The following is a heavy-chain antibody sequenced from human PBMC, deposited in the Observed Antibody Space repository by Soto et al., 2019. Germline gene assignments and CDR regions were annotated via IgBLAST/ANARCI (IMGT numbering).Heavy chain of an antibody. CDR2: IKSRSDGGTT. V-gene: IGHV3-15*01. CDR1: GFDFSGSE. Sequence: GGSLRLSCTASGFDFSGSEMNWFRQAPGKGLEWVGRIKSRSDGGTTDYAAPVKGRFTISRDDSRNMLYLQMNNLKTEDSAVYYCNTWIVTTDYWGQGTRVTVSS. J-gene: IGHJ4*02. CDR3: NTWIVTTDY. D-gene: IGHD1-26*01.